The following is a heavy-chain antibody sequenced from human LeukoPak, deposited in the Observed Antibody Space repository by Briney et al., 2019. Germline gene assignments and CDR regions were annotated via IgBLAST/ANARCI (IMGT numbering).Heavy chain of an antibody. CDR3: ARDVDSSGYYQYYFDY. Sequence: EASVKVSCTASGYTFTSYYMHWVRQAPGQGLEWMGIINPSGGSTSYAQKFQGRVTMTRDTSTSTVYMELSSLRSEDTAVYYCARDVDSSGYYQYYFDYWGQGTLVTVSS. D-gene: IGHD3-22*01. J-gene: IGHJ4*02. CDR2: INPSGGST. V-gene: IGHV1-46*01. CDR1: GYTFTSYY.